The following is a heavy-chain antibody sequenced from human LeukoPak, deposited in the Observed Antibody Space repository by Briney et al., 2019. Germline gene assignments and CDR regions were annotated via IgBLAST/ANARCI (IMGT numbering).Heavy chain of an antibody. J-gene: IGHJ4*02. CDR3: ARNYPGDY. V-gene: IGHV3-23*01. Sequence: GGSLRLSCGASGFTFSSHAMNWVRQAPGKGLEWVSAISGSGGSTYYTDSVKGRFTISRDNSKNTLYLQMNSLRAEDTAVYYCARNYPGDYWGQGTLVTVSS. D-gene: IGHD5-24*01. CDR2: ISGSGGST. CDR1: GFTFSSHA.